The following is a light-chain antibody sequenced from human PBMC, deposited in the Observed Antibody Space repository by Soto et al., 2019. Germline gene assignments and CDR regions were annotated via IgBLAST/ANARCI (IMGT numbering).Light chain of an antibody. CDR3: GTWDSSLRVVV. CDR2: DNH. CDR1: SSNIGNNY. Sequence: QSVLTQPPSVSATPGQKVTISCSGSSSNIGNNYVSWYQQLPGTAPKLLIYDNHKRPSGIPDRVSGSKSGTSATLGITGLQTGDEADYYCGTWDSSLRVVVFGGGTKLTVL. V-gene: IGLV1-51*01. J-gene: IGLJ3*02.